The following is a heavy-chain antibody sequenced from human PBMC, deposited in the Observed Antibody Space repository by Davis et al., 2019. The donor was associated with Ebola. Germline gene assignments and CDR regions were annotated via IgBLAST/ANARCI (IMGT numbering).Heavy chain of an antibody. J-gene: IGHJ5*02. V-gene: IGHV3-23*01. CDR2: ICGSTGST. CDR1: GFTFSNYA. CDR3: AKDRNYDSGSYQGHDP. D-gene: IGHD3-10*01. Sequence: GESLKISCAASGFTFSNYAMTWFRQAPGEGLEWVSSICGSTGSTYYADSVRGRFTVSRDNSKNTLYLQMNSLRVEDTAVYYCAKDRNYDSGSYQGHDPWGQGTLVTVSS.